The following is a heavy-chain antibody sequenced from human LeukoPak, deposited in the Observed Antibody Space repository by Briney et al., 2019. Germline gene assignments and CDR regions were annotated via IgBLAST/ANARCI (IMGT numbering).Heavy chain of an antibody. CDR1: GFTFSTFS. J-gene: IGHJ4*02. D-gene: IGHD1-26*01. CDR2: ISSSSRTI. Sequence: PGGSLRLSCAASGFTFSTFSINWVRQAQGKGLEWVSYISSSSRTIYYADSVKGRFTISRDNAKNSLYLQMNSLRAEDTAVYYCAKDNSGSYHLDYWGQGTLVTVSS. CDR3: AKDNSGSYHLDY. V-gene: IGHV3-48*01.